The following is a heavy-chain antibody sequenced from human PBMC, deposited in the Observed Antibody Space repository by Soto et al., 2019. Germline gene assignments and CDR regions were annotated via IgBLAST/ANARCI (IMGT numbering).Heavy chain of an antibody. CDR2: IYYSGST. D-gene: IGHD3-22*01. V-gene: IGHV4-39*01. J-gene: IGHJ5*02. CDR1: GGSISSSSYY. Sequence: PSETLSLTCTVSGGSISSSSYYWGWIRQPPGKGLEWIGSIYYSGSTYYNPSLKSRVTISVDTSKNQFSLKLSSVTAADTAVYYCFYDSSGYHGGYNWFDPWGQGTLVTVSS. CDR3: FYDSSGYHGGYNWFDP.